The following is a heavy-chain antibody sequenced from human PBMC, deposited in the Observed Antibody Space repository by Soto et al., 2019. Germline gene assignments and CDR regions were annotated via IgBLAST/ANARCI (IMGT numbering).Heavy chain of an antibody. CDR2: ISYDGSNE. V-gene: IGHV3-30-3*01. J-gene: IGHJ3*02. CDR1: EFTFRSSA. D-gene: IGHD2-21*02. CDR3: TRPLPYCGGDCDDAFDI. Sequence: QVQLVESGGGVVQPGRSLRLSYAASEFTFRSSAMHWVRQAAGKGLAWVAVISYDGSNEYYADSVKGRFTIFRDNSKNTLDLQMSRLRDEDTAVYYCTRPLPYCGGDCDDAFDIWGRGTMVTVSS.